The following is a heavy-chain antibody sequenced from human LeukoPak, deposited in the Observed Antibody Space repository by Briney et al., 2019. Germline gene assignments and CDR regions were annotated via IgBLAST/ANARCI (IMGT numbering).Heavy chain of an antibody. D-gene: IGHD3-10*01. J-gene: IGHJ1*01. CDR1: GYTFTSYA. V-gene: IGHV1-3*01. Sequence: AASVTVSCKASGYTFTSYAMHWVRQAPGQRLEWMGWINAGNGNTKYSQKFQGRVTITRDTSASTAYMELSSLRSEDTAVYYCARDRRMVRGSSHYFQHWGQGTLVTVFS. CDR3: ARDRRMVRGSSHYFQH. CDR2: INAGNGNT.